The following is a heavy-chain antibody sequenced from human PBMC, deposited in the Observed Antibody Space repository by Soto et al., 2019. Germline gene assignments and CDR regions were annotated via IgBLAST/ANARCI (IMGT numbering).Heavy chain of an antibody. V-gene: IGHV1-69*13. CDR3: ARDTYSGYDFGKVFPADYHYYGMDV. D-gene: IGHD5-12*01. CDR1: GGTFSSYA. J-gene: IGHJ6*02. CDR2: IIPIFGTA. Sequence: SVKVSCKASGGTFSSYAISWVRQAPGQGLEWMGGIIPIFGTANYAQKFQGRVTITADESTSTAYMELSSLRSEDTAVYYCARDTYSGYDFGKVFPADYHYYGMDVWGQGTTVTVSS.